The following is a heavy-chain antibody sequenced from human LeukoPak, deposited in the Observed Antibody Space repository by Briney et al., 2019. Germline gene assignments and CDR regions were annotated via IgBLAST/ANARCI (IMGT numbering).Heavy chain of an antibody. V-gene: IGHV4-59*08. D-gene: IGHD1-26*01. CDR3: ARHAGIYYFDY. Sequence: PSETLSLTCTVSGGSISSYYWSWIRQPPGKGLEGIGYIYYSGSTNYNPSLKSRVTISVDTSKNQFSLKLSSVTAADTAVYYCARHAGIYYFDYWGQGTLVTVSS. J-gene: IGHJ4*02. CDR1: GGSISSYY. CDR2: IYYSGST.